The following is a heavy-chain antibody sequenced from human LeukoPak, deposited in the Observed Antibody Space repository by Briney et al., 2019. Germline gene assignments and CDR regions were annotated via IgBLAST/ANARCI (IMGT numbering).Heavy chain of an antibody. J-gene: IGHJ4*02. CDR2: ISSSSSTI. CDR1: RFTLSSYS. Sequence: PGGSLRLSCAASRFTLSSYSMNWVRQTPGKGLEWVSYISSSSSTIYYADSVKGRFTISRDNAKNSLSLQMNSLRAEDTAVYYCAREGYSPYWGQGTLVTVSS. CDR3: AREGYSPY. D-gene: IGHD6-13*01. V-gene: IGHV3-48*01.